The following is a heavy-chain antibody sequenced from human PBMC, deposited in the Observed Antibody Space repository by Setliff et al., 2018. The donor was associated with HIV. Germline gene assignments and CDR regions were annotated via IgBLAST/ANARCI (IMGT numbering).Heavy chain of an antibody. D-gene: IGHD3-22*01. Sequence: SETLSLTCTVSGGSISSGGYYWSWIRQHPEKGLEWIGYIYYSGSAYYNPSLKSRVTISADTSKNQFSLKLNSVTAADTAVYYCARDFRYDTSGSLTGYGLDVWGQGTTVTVSS. CDR2: IYYSGSA. CDR3: ARDFRYDTSGSLTGYGLDV. J-gene: IGHJ6*02. V-gene: IGHV4-31*03. CDR1: GGSISSGGYY.